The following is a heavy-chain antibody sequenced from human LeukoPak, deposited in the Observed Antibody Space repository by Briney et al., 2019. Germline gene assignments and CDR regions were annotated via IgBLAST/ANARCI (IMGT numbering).Heavy chain of an antibody. D-gene: IGHD2-15*01. V-gene: IGHV4-31*03. CDR1: GVSISSADY. Sequence: SQTLSLTCTVSGVSISSADYWSWIRQPPGKGLQWVGYIHHCGRTHYNPSLKSRATLSLDTSKNQFSLKLTSVTAADTAVYYCAREDDVPSTSDGFDIWGQGTVVTVSS. J-gene: IGHJ3*02. CDR3: AREDDVPSTSDGFDI. CDR2: IHHCGRT.